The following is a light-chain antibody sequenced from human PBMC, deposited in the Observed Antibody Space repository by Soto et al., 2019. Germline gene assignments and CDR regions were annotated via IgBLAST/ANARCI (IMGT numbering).Light chain of an antibody. CDR3: SSFTSSTTYG. Sequence: QSALTQPPSVSGSPRQSVAVSCTGTSSDVGSYNRVAWYQQPPGTAPKLMVYEVSNRPSGVPDRFSGSKSGNTASLTISGLQAEDEADYYCSSFTSSTTYGFGTGTKLTVL. V-gene: IGLV2-18*02. J-gene: IGLJ1*01. CDR2: EVS. CDR1: SSDVGSYNR.